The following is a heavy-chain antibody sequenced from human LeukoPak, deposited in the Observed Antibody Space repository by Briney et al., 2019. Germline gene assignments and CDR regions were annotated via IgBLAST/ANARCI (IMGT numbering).Heavy chain of an antibody. Sequence: AGGSLRLSCAASGFTFSSYAMSWVRQAPGKGLEWVSAISGSGGSTYYADSVKGWFTISRDNSKNTLYLQMNSLRAEDTAVYYCAKDFNSWFGELYAFDIWGQGTMVTVSS. CDR2: ISGSGGST. CDR1: GFTFSSYA. CDR3: AKDFNSWFGELYAFDI. V-gene: IGHV3-23*01. D-gene: IGHD3-10*01. J-gene: IGHJ3*02.